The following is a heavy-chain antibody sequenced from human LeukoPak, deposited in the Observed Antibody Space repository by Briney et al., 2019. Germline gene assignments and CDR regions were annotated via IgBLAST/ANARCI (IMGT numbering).Heavy chain of an antibody. CDR1: GGSISSSSYY. CDR3: ATIAAAGTAGWYFDL. CDR2: IYYSGST. J-gene: IGHJ2*01. D-gene: IGHD6-13*01. V-gene: IGHV4-39*07. Sequence: PSETLSLTCTVSGGSISSSSYYWGWIRQPPGKGLEWIGSIYYSGSTYYNPSLKSRVTISVDTSKNQFSLKLSSVTAADTAVYYCATIAAAGTAGWYFDLWGRGTLVTVSS.